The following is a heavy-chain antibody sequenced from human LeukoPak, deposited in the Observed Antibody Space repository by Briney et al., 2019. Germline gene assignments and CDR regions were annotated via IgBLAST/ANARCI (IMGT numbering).Heavy chain of an antibody. D-gene: IGHD1-26*01. J-gene: IGHJ4*02. CDR2: FDPEDGET. CDR3: VTGPPLYSGNSHKWVY. CDR1: GYTLTELS. V-gene: IGHV1-24*01. Sequence: GASVKVSCKVSGYTLTELSMHWVRQAPGKGLEGMGGFDPEDGETIYAQRFQGRVTMTEDTSTDTAYIELSSLRSEDTAVYYCVTGPPLYSGNSHKWVYWGQGTLVTVSS.